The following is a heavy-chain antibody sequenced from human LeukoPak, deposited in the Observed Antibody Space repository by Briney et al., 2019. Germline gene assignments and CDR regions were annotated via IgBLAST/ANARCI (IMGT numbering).Heavy chain of an antibody. D-gene: IGHD1-26*01. CDR2: IIPIFGTA. Sequence: ASVKVSCKASGGTFSSYAISWVRQAPGQGLEWMGGIIPIFGTANYAQKFQGRVTITADESTSTAYMELSRLRSDDTAVYYCARDLYSGSYGIDYWGQGTLVTVSS. V-gene: IGHV1-69*13. CDR1: GGTFSSYA. J-gene: IGHJ4*02. CDR3: ARDLYSGSYGIDY.